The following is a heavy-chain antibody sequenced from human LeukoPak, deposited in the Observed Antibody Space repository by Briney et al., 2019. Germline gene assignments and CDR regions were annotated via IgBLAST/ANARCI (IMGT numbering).Heavy chain of an antibody. CDR1: GGSINSDTYY. CDR2: IYYTGRI. V-gene: IGHV4-39*07. Sequence: SETLSLTCTVSGGSINSDTYYWGWIRQPPGKGLEWIGSIYYTGRIIYNPSLKSRVTISVDTSKNQFSLKLTSVTTADTAVYYCARDPGYYYDSRETNLDYWGQGTLVTVSS. J-gene: IGHJ4*02. D-gene: IGHD3-22*01. CDR3: ARDPGYYYDSRETNLDY.